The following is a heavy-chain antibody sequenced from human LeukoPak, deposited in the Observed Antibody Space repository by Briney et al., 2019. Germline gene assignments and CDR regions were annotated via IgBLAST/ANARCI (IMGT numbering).Heavy chain of an antibody. V-gene: IGHV3-7*01. CDR3: ARDPFNGSGGYYYLY. J-gene: IGHJ4*02. CDR2: IKQDGSEK. Sequence: GGSLRLSCAASGFTFSSYWMSWVRQAPGKGLEWVANIKQDGSEKYYVDSVKGRFTISRDNAKNSLYLQMNSLRAEDTAVYYCARDPFNGSGGYYYLYWGQGTLVTVSS. D-gene: IGHD3-10*01. CDR1: GFTFSSYW.